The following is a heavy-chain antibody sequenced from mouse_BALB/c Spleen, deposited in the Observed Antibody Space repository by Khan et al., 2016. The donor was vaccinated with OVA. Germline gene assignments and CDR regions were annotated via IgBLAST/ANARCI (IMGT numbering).Heavy chain of an antibody. V-gene: IGHV1-4*01. J-gene: IGHJ3*01. Sequence: VELVESGAELARPGASVKMSCKASGYTFTSYTIHWIKLRPGQGLEWIGYINPSNGYTNYNQKFKDKATLTADKSSTTAYMQLSSLTSDDSAGYNCLRDGAYYRNDGWFAYWGQGTLVTVSA. D-gene: IGHD2-14*01. CDR1: GYTFTSYT. CDR2: INPSNGYT. CDR3: LRDGAYYRNDGWFAY.